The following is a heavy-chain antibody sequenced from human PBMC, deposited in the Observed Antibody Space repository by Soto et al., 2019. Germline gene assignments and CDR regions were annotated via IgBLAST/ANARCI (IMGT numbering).Heavy chain of an antibody. CDR3: ARETGSSGSYEY. J-gene: IGHJ4*02. CDR2: IYTSGST. CDR1: GGSIISYY. Sequence: QVQLQESGPGLVKSSETPSLTCIVSGGSIISYYCSWIRQSAGKGLEWIGRIYTSGSTNYNPSLKSRVTMSVDTSKNQFSLKLSSVTAADTAVYYCARETGSSGSYEYWGQGTLVTVSS. D-gene: IGHD6-19*01. V-gene: IGHV4-4*07.